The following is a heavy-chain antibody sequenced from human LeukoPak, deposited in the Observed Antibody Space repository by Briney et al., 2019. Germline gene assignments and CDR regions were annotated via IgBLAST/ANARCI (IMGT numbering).Heavy chain of an antibody. CDR1: GFTFSRYW. Sequence: GGSLRLSCVASGFTFSRYWMSWVRQAPGKGLECVANIKEDGTQKYYVDSVKGRFTISRDIAKNSLYLQMNSLRAEDTAVYYCARDHMTTDIDYWGQGTLVTVSS. CDR2: IKEDGTQK. V-gene: IGHV3-7*01. J-gene: IGHJ4*02. D-gene: IGHD4-11*01. CDR3: ARDHMTTDIDY.